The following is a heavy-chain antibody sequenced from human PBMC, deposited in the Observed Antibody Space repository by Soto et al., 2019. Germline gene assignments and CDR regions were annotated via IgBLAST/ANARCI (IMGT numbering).Heavy chain of an antibody. J-gene: IGHJ5*02. CDR3: AREAYCSSTSCYNWFDP. V-gene: IGHV4-31*03. D-gene: IGHD2-2*01. CDR1: GGSISSGGYY. CDR2: IYYSGST. Sequence: QVQLQESGPGLVKPSQTLSLTCTVSGGSISSGGYYWSRIRQHPGKGLEWIGYIYYSGSTYYNPSLKSRVTISVDTSKNQFSLKLSSVTAADTAVYYCAREAYCSSTSCYNWFDPWGQGTLVTVSS.